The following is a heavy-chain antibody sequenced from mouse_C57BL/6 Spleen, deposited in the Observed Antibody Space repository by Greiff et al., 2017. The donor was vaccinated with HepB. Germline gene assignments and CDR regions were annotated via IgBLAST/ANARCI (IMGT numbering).Heavy chain of an antibody. D-gene: IGHD2-4*01. J-gene: IGHJ3*01. CDR2: ISSGSSTN. CDR3: ARGYDYDSSWFAY. CDR1: GFTFSDYG. V-gene: IGHV5-17*01. Sequence: EVKLMESGGGLVKPGGSLKLSCAASGFTFSDYGMHWVRQAPEKGLEWVAYISSGSSTNYYADTVKGRFTISRDNAKNPLFLKMTCLRSEDTAMYYCARGYDYDSSWFAYWGQGTLVTVSA.